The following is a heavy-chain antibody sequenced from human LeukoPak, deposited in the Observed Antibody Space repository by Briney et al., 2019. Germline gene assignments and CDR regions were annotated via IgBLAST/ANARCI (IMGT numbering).Heavy chain of an antibody. Sequence: ASVKVSCKTSGYTFTDYYIHWVRQAPGQGLEWMGRINPKSGGANFAQKYQGRVTVTRDTSIGTAYMELNRLTSDDTAVFYCARGYDGDYWGQGTLVTVSS. CDR1: GYTFTDYY. CDR2: INPKSGGA. V-gene: IGHV1-2*06. CDR3: ARGYDGDY. J-gene: IGHJ4*02. D-gene: IGHD1-1*01.